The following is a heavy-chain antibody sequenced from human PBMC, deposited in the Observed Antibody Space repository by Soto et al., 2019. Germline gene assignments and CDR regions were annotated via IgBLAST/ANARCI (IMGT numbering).Heavy chain of an antibody. Sequence: QVQLQESGPGLVKPSQTLSLTCTVSGGSISTVNYWWSWIRQSPDMGLEWIGHIYNGGSTYNNPSLESRGTMSGDTAKNQLSLSLSSVSAADTAVYYCARGPPGDKVASWGQGTLVTVSS. V-gene: IGHV4-30-4*01. CDR2: IYNGGST. D-gene: IGHD1-1*01. CDR3: ARGPPGDKVAS. CDR1: GGSISTVNYW. J-gene: IGHJ4*02.